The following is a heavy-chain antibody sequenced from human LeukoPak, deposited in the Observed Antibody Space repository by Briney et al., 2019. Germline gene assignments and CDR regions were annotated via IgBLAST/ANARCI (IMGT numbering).Heavy chain of an antibody. CDR2: IYYSGST. D-gene: IGHD3-10*01. CDR3: ARGSNYYGSGSYYKGGVEYFDY. J-gene: IGHJ4*02. CDR1: GGSISSYY. V-gene: IGHV4-59*08. Sequence: PSETLSLTCTVSGGSISSYYWSWIRQTPGKGLEWIGYIYYSGSTNFNPSLKSRVTISVDTSKNQFSLKLSSVTAADTAVYYCARGSNYYGSGSYYKGGVEYFDYWGQGTLVTVSS.